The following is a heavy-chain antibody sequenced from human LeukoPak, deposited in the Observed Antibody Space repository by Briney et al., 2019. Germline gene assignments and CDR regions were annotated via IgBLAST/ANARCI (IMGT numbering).Heavy chain of an antibody. J-gene: IGHJ4*02. Sequence: GGSLRLSCADSGFTFSNGWMSWVRQAPGKGLEWVGRIKSKSDGGTTDYAAPVKGRFSISRDDSENMLYLQMNSLKTEGTAVYYCTSSSKYAGFDYWGQGTLVTVSS. D-gene: IGHD2-2*01. CDR1: GFTFSNGW. V-gene: IGHV3-15*01. CDR2: IKSKSDGGTT. CDR3: TSSSKYAGFDY.